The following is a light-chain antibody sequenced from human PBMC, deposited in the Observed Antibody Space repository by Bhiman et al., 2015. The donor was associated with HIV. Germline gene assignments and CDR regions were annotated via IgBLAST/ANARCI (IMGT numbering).Light chain of an antibody. V-gene: IGLV1-51*02. CDR2: ENN. CDR1: SSNIGNNY. J-gene: IGLJ1*01. Sequence: QSVLTQPPSVSAAPGQKVTISCSGSSSNIGNNYVSWYQQLPGTAPKVLIYENNKRPSGIPDRFSGSKSGTSATLGITGLQTGDEADYYCCSYAGSSPHYVFGSGTKVTVL. CDR3: CSYAGSSPHYV.